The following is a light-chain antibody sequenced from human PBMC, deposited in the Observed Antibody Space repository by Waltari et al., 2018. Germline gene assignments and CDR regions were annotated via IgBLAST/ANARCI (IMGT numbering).Light chain of an antibody. CDR1: QSLLHSDGRAR. CDR2: EVS. CDR3: MQNIQLPT. Sequence: IVMTQPPLSLSVTPGQPASIPVRSSQSLLHSDGRARLYWYLQKPGQSPQLLISEVSNRFSGVTERFSGSGSGTDFTLKISRVEAEDVGVYFCMQNIQLPTFGQGTKVEIE. V-gene: IGKV2D-29*02. J-gene: IGKJ1*01.